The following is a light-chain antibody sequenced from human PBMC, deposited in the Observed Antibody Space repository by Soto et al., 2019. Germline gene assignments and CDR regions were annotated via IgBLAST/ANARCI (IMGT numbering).Light chain of an antibody. J-gene: IGKJ1*01. CDR1: QTVRSNS. Sequence: EIVLTQSPGTLSLSPGDRATLSCRASQTVRSNSLASYQQKRGQTPRILIYGASNRATDIPDRFSGSGCGTDCTLTISRLEPEDCGMYDCPQSGTSDRTFGQGTNVE. V-gene: IGKV3-20*01. CDR2: GAS. CDR3: PQSGTSDRT.